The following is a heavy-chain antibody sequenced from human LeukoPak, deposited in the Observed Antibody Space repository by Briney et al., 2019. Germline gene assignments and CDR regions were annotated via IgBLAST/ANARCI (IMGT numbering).Heavy chain of an antibody. CDR3: ASPLSGWLNWFDL. Sequence: GESLQISCKGSGYGFTSYWIVRVLQMPGKGLEWMGIIYPGDSDTRYSPSFQGQVTISADKSISTAYLQWSGLKASDTAMYYCASPLSGWLNWFDLWGQGTLVTVSS. J-gene: IGHJ5*02. CDR2: IYPGDSDT. CDR1: GYGFTSYW. V-gene: IGHV5-51*01. D-gene: IGHD6-19*01.